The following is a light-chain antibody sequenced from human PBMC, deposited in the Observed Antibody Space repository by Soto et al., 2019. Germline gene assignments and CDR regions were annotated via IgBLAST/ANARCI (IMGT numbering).Light chain of an antibody. CDR2: AAS. J-gene: IGKJ1*01. CDR3: QQSYSTLRT. Sequence: DIQMTQSPSSLSASVGDRVTITCRASQSISSYLNWYQQKPGKAPKLLIYAASSLPSGVPSRFSGSGSGTDFTLTISSLQSEDFATYYCQQSYSTLRTFGQGTKVEIK. V-gene: IGKV1-39*01. CDR1: QSISSY.